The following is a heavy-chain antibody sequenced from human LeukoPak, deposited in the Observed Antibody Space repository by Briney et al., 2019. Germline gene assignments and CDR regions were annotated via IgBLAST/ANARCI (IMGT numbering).Heavy chain of an antibody. Sequence: ASVKVSCKASGYTFTGYYMHWVRQAPGQGLEWMGWINPNSGGTNYAQKFQGRVTMTRDTSISTAYMELSRLRSDDTAVYYCAKTPATTRSRGYFQHWGQGTLVTVSS. CDR3: AKTPATTRSRGYFQH. J-gene: IGHJ1*01. CDR1: GYTFTGYY. V-gene: IGHV1-2*02. CDR2: INPNSGGT. D-gene: IGHD1-1*01.